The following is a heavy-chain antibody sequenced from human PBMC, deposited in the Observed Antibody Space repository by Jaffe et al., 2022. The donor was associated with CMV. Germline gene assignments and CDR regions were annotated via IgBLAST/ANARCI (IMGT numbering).Heavy chain of an antibody. CDR2: FDPEDGET. Sequence: QVQLIQSGAEVKKPGASVKVSCKVSGSTLSELSMHWVRQAPGKGLEWMGGFDPEDGETIYAQKFQGRVTMTEDTSTDTAYMELSSLRSEDTAVYYCARDPWRPVWFGVWGKGTTVTVSS. J-gene: IGHJ6*04. CDR1: GSTLSELS. CDR3: ARDPWRPVWFGV. D-gene: IGHD3-10*01. V-gene: IGHV1-24*01.